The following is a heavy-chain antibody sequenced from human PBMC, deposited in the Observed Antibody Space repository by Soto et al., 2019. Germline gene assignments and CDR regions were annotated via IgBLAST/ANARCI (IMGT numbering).Heavy chain of an antibody. Sequence: SETLSLTCTVSGGSISSGDYYWSWIRQPPGKGLEWIGYIYYSGSTYYNPSLKSRVTISVDTSKNQFSLKLSSVTAADTAVYYCDRALSYYDFWSGYRPYYFDYWGKGTLVTVSS. CDR2: IYYSGST. V-gene: IGHV4-30-4*01. D-gene: IGHD3-3*01. CDR3: DRALSYYDFWSGYRPYYFDY. CDR1: GGSISSGDYY. J-gene: IGHJ4*02.